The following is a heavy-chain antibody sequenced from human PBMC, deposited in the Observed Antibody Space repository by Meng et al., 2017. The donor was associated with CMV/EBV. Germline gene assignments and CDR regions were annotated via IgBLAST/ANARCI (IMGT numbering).Heavy chain of an antibody. J-gene: IGHJ5*02. D-gene: IGHD3-16*01. CDR2: FDPEDGEP. CDR3: ATGGSTTDHREIDWFDP. CDR1: GYTLTELS. V-gene: IGHV1-24*01. Sequence: VLRVHAGAGSEKPGPSVTASCNVSGYTLTELSMHWGRQAPGKGLEWMGGFDPEDGEPIYAQKFQGRVTMTEDTSTDTAYMELSSLRSEDTAVYYCATGGSTTDHREIDWFDPWGQGTLVTVSS.